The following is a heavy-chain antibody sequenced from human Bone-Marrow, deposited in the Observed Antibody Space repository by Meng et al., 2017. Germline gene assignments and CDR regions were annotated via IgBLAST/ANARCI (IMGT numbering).Heavy chain of an antibody. CDR1: GGYFSGYY. Sequence: QHQRWGSGSLKPSGPLALSCAVYGGYFSGYYWSWIRQPPGKGLEWIGEINHSGSTNYNPSLKSRVTISVDTSKNQFSLKLSSVTAADTAVYYCARRLIAAAGNDYWGQGTLVTVSS. CDR2: INHSGST. V-gene: IGHV4-34*01. CDR3: ARRLIAAAGNDY. D-gene: IGHD6-13*01. J-gene: IGHJ4*02.